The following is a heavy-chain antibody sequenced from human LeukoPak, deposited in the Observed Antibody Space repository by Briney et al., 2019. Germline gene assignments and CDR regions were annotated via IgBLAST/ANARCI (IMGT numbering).Heavy chain of an antibody. J-gene: IGHJ4*02. CDR1: GYTFTGYY. D-gene: IGHD1-26*01. CDR2: INPNSGGT. Sequence: GASVKGSCKASGYTFTGYYMHWVRQAPGQGLEWMGWINPNSGGTNYAQKFQGWVTMTRDTSISTAYMELSRLRSDDTAVYYCARGGIVGPYYFDYWGQGTLVTVSS. CDR3: ARGGIVGPYYFDY. V-gene: IGHV1-2*04.